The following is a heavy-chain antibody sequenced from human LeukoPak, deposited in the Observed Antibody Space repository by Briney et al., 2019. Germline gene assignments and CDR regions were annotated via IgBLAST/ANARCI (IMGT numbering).Heavy chain of an antibody. V-gene: IGHV1-69*05. Sequence: SVKVSCKASGGTFSSYAISWVRQAPGQGLEWMGGIIPIFGTANYAQKFQGRVTITTDESTSTAYMELSSLRSEDTAVYYCAREAVMPVAPVKIGTSDRPLYEYYGLDVWGQGTTVTVS. J-gene: IGHJ6*02. D-gene: IGHD1/OR15-1a*01. CDR1: GGTFSSYA. CDR3: AREAVMPVAPVKIGTSDRPLYEYYGLDV. CDR2: IIPIFGTA.